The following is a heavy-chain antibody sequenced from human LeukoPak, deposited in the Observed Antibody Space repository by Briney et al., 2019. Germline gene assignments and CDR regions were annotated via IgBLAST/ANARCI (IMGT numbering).Heavy chain of an antibody. Sequence: ASVKVSCKASGYTFTSYDINWVRQATGQGLEWMGWMNPNSGNTGYAQKFQGRVTMTRNTSISTAYMELSSLRSEDTAVYYCAGGTRALVELVVIGYYMDVWGKGTTVTVSS. V-gene: IGHV1-8*01. CDR1: GYTFTSYD. D-gene: IGHD1-7*01. J-gene: IGHJ6*03. CDR2: MNPNSGNT. CDR3: AGGTRALVELVVIGYYMDV.